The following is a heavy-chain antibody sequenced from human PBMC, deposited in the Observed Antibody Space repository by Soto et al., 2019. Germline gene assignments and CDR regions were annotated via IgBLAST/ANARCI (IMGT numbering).Heavy chain of an antibody. CDR2: IVVGSGHT. CDR3: AAKLYSSGGGN. J-gene: IGHJ4*02. V-gene: IGHV1-58*02. Sequence: GASVKVSCKASGFTFRSSAMQWVRQARGQRLEWIGWIVVGSGHTNYAQKFRERVTITRDMSTTTAYMELSSLRFEDTAVYYCAAKLYSSGGGNWGQGPLVTVSS. D-gene: IGHD6-19*01. CDR1: GFTFRSSA.